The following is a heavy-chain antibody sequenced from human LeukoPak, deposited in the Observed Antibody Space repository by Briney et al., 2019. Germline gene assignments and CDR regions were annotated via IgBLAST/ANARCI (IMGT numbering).Heavy chain of an antibody. J-gene: IGHJ4*02. V-gene: IGHV3-23*01. CDR3: AGGGYDQDFDY. CDR1: GFTFSSYA. D-gene: IGHD5-12*01. Sequence: GGSLRLSCAASGFTFSSYAMSWVRQAPGKGLEWVSAISGSGGSTYHADSVKGRFTISRDNSKNTLYLQMNSLRAEDTAVYYCAGGGYDQDFDYWGQGTLVTVSS. CDR2: ISGSGGST.